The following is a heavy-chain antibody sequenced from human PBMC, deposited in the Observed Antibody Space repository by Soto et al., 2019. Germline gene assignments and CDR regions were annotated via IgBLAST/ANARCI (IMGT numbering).Heavy chain of an antibody. V-gene: IGHV3-74*01. J-gene: IGHJ4*02. CDR2: INSDGSSS. D-gene: IGHD6-19*01. CDR3: ARDPAPIGWYDY. Sequence: GSLRLSCAASGFTFSNYWMHWVRQAPGKGLVWVSRINSDGSSSTYADSVKGRFTIFRDNAKNTLYLQMNSLRAEDTAVYYCARDPAPIGWYDYWGQGTLVTVSS. CDR1: GFTFSNYW.